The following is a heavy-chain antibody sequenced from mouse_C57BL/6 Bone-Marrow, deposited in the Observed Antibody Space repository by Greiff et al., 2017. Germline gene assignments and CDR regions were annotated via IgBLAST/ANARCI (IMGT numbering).Heavy chain of an antibody. D-gene: IGHD4-1*01. CDR3: ARQRLTGGYAKDY. CDR1: GFTFSSYG. V-gene: IGHV5-6*01. Sequence: DVQLQESGGDLVKPGGSLKLSCAASGFTFSSYGMSWVRQTPDKRLEWVATISSGGSYTYYPDSVKGRFTISRDNAKNTLYLQMSSLKSEDTAMYYYARQRLTGGYAKDYWGQGTSVTVSS. CDR2: ISSGGSYT. J-gene: IGHJ4*01.